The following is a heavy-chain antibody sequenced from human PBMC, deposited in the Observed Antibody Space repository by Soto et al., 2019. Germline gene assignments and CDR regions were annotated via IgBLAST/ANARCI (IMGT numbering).Heavy chain of an antibody. CDR3: ARDQGDFWNYRILLYYYYGMDV. D-gene: IGHD3-3*01. J-gene: IGHJ6*02. V-gene: IGHV1-18*01. Sequence: GASVKVSCKASGYTFTSYGISWVRQAPGQGLEWMGWISAYNGNTNYAQKLQGRVTMTTDTSTSTAYMELRSLRSDDTAVYYCARDQGDFWNYRILLYYYYGMDVWGQGTTVTVSS. CDR1: GYTFTSYG. CDR2: ISAYNGNT.